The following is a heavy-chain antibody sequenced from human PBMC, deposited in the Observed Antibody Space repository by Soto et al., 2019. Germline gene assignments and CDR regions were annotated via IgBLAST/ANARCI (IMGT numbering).Heavy chain of an antibody. D-gene: IGHD2-15*01. J-gene: IGHJ6*02. CDR1: GYTFTTYW. V-gene: IGHV5-51*01. CDR2: IYPGDSDS. Sequence: PGGSLKISCEGSGYTFTTYWVAGVPQMPGKGLEWVGSIYPGDSDSRYNPSVQGQVTISADRSISTAYLQWNSLKASDTAMYFCARHKGYCSSTSCYGMDVWGQGTTVTVSS. CDR3: ARHKGYCSSTSCYGMDV.